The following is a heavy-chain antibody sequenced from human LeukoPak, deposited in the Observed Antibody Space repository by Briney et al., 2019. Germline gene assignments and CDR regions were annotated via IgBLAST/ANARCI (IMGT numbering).Heavy chain of an antibody. V-gene: IGHV3-66*01. CDR1: GFTVSYNY. CDR2: IYSGGST. CDR3: AGPYGSGRDKPNTDY. Sequence: PGGSLRLSCAASGFTVSYNYMSWVRQAPGKGLECVSLIYSGGSTNYADSVKGRFAISRDNSRNTLHLQMDSLRADDTAVYYCAGPYGSGRDKPNTDYWGQGTLVTVSS. D-gene: IGHD3-10*01. J-gene: IGHJ4*02.